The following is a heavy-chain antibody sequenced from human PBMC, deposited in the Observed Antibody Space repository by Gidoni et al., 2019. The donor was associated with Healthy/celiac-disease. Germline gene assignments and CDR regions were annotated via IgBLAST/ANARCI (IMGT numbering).Heavy chain of an antibody. CDR2: IYYSGST. Sequence: QVQLQESGPGLVKPSETLSLTCTVSGGPISSYYWSWIRQPPGKGLEWIGYIYYSGSTNYNPSLKSRVTISVDTSKNQFSLKLSSVTAADTAVYYCARAVGIAAAGTGEVDYWGQGTLVTVSS. J-gene: IGHJ4*02. CDR3: ARAVGIAAAGTGEVDY. V-gene: IGHV4-59*01. D-gene: IGHD6-13*01. CDR1: GGPISSYY.